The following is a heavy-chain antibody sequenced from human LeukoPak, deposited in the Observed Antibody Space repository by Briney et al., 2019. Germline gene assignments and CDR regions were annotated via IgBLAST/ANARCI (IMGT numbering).Heavy chain of an antibody. J-gene: IGHJ4*02. D-gene: IGHD5/OR15-5a*01. CDR3: AKKVGLVSAPLYYFDV. CDR2: ISGPAGSW. V-gene: IGHV3-23*01. CDR1: GSTFSSYA. Sequence: PGGSLRLSCAASGSTFSSYAMSWVRQAPGKGLEWVSAISGPAGSWDYADSVKGRFTTSRDNSKNTLFLQMNSLRAEDTAIYYCAKKVGLVSAPLYYFDVWGQGTLVTVSS.